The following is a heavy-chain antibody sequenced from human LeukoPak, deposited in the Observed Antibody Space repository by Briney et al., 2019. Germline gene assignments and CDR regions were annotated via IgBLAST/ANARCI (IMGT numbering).Heavy chain of an antibody. CDR3: ARDRLQYFDY. CDR2: IYVSGDT. V-gene: IGHV3-53*01. J-gene: IGHJ4*02. D-gene: IGHD3-16*01. CDR1: GFTVSDFY. Sequence: GGSLRLSCAASGFTVSDFYMSWVRQAPGKGLEWVSLIYVSGDTYYTDSVKDRFTISRDTSENTLYLQMNSLRVEDTAVYYCARDRLQYFDYWGQGTLVTVSS.